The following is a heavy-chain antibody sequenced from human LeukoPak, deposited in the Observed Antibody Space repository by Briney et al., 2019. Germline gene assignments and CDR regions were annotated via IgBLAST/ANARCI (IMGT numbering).Heavy chain of an antibody. CDR2: ISSSGGST. J-gene: IGHJ4*02. Sequence: GGSLRLSCAASGFTFSSYAMSWVRQAPGKGLEWVSAISSSGGSTYYADSVKGRFTISRDNSKNTLYLQMNSLRAEDTAVYYCAKTPLPGIAAAPAVRFDYWGQGTLVTVSS. CDR3: AKTPLPGIAAAPAVRFDY. CDR1: GFTFSSYA. V-gene: IGHV3-23*01. D-gene: IGHD6-13*01.